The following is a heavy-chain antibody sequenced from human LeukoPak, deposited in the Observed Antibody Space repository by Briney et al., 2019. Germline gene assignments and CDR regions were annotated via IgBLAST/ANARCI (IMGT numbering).Heavy chain of an antibody. Sequence: PGGSLRLSCAASGFTFSTYAMHWVRQAPAKGLEWVAVISYDGSNKYYADSVKGRFTISRDNSKNTLYLQMNSLRVEDTAVYYCARDLYYGSGRPDLWGRGTLVTVSS. V-gene: IGHV3-30-3*01. J-gene: IGHJ2*01. CDR1: GFTFSTYA. CDR3: ARDLYYGSGRPDL. D-gene: IGHD3-10*01. CDR2: ISYDGSNK.